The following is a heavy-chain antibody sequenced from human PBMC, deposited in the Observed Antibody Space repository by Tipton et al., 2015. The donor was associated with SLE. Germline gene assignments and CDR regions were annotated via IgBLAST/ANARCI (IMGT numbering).Heavy chain of an antibody. V-gene: IGHV4-4*07. J-gene: IGHJ4*02. CDR2: IYHSGST. CDR3: SRGGRSADRRWNS. CDR1: GASVSKYY. Sequence: TLSLTCTVSGASVSKYYWSWIRQPAGKGLEWIGSIYHSGSTYYNPSLKSRVTISVDTSKKQFSLKLTSVTAADSAVYYCSRGGRSADRRWNSWGQGTLVTVSS. D-gene: IGHD1/OR15-1a*01.